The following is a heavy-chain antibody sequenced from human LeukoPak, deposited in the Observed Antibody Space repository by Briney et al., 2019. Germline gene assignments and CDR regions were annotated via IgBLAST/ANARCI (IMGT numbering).Heavy chain of an antibody. J-gene: IGHJ6*02. CDR1: GYTLTELS. D-gene: IGHD2-15*01. V-gene: IGHV1-24*01. CDR2: FDPEDGET. Sequence: GASVKVSCKVSGYTLTELSMHWERQAPGKGLEWMGGFDPEDGETIYAQKFQGRVTMTEDTSTDTAYMELSSLRSEDTAVYYCATDCSGGSCYYGMDVRGQGTTVTVSS. CDR3: ATDCSGGSCYYGMDV.